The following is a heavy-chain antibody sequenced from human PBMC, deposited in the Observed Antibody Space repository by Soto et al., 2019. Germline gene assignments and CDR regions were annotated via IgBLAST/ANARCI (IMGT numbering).Heavy chain of an antibody. D-gene: IGHD6-19*01. J-gene: IGHJ5*02. V-gene: IGHV5-51*01. CDR2: IYPGDSDT. Sequence: GESLKISCKGSGYSFTSYWIGWVRQMPGKGLEWMGIIYPGDSDTRYSPSFQGQVPISADKAISTAYLQWSSLKASDTAMYYCARHDPSSGWYWFDPWGQGTLVTVSS. CDR3: ARHDPSSGWYWFDP. CDR1: GYSFTSYW.